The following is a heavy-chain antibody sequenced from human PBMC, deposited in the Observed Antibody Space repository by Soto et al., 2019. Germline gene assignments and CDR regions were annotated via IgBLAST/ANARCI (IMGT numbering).Heavy chain of an antibody. J-gene: IGHJ4*02. CDR1: GFTFSSYW. V-gene: IGHV3-74*01. CDR2: XXSXXTXT. CDR3: ARDQTVAGPTTFDH. D-gene: IGHD6-19*01. Sequence: PGGSLRLSCAASGFTFSSYWMHWVRQTPGKGLVWVSRXXSXXTXTXXXDXXXGRFTISRDNAKNTLYLQMSGLRAEDTAIYYCARDQTVAGPTTFDHCGRGTLVTVSS.